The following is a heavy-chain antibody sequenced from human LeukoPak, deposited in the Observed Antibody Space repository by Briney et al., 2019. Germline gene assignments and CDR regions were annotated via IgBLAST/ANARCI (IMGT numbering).Heavy chain of an antibody. Sequence: GGSLRLSCAASGFTFSSYGMHWVRQAPGKGLEWVAFIRYDGSNKYYADSVKGRFTISRDNSKNTLYLQMNSLRAEDTAVYYRASLIVVVPAARPPNDYWGQGTLVTVSS. CDR1: GFTFSSYG. V-gene: IGHV3-30*02. CDR2: IRYDGSNK. J-gene: IGHJ4*02. D-gene: IGHD2-2*01. CDR3: ASLIVVVPAARPPNDY.